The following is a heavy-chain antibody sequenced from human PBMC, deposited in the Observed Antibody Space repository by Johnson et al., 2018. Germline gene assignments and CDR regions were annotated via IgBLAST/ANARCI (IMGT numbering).Heavy chain of an antibody. V-gene: IGHV3-30*18. CDR3: AKDQNYYYRDV. J-gene: IGHJ6*03. CDR2: IPYAGSNK. Sequence: QVQLGQSGGGVVQHGRSLRLSCAASGFTFSTYGMHWVRQAPGKGLEWVAVIPYAGSNKYYADSVKGRFTIPRDNSKNTLYLQMNSLRAEDTAVYYCAKDQNYYYRDVWGKGTTGTVSS. CDR1: GFTFSTYG.